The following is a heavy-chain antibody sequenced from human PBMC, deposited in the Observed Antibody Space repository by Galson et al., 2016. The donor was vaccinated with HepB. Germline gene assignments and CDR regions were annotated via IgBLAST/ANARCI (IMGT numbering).Heavy chain of an antibody. J-gene: IGHJ4*02. Sequence: SLRLSCAASGFNFTNAYMNWVRQSPRKGLEWVCRIKSRATGGTADYIAPVKGRFAISRDDSKNTVYLQMDSLTTEDTAVYYCATRGGENNWGQGTLVTVSS. D-gene: IGHD2-21*01. CDR3: ATRGGENN. CDR1: GFNFTNAY. CDR2: IKSRATGGTA. V-gene: IGHV3-15*01.